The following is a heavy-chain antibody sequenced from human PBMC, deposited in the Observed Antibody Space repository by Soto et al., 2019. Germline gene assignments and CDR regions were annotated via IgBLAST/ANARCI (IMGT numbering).Heavy chain of an antibody. CDR3: AKGLRQLIWPPEPNWFDP. CDR1: GFTFSSYA. CDR2: ISGSGGST. V-gene: IGHV3-23*01. D-gene: IGHD2-2*01. J-gene: IGHJ5*02. Sequence: PGGSLRLSCAASGFTFSSYAMSWVRQAPGKGLEWVSAISGSGGSTYYADSVKGRFTISRDNSKNTLYLQMNSLRAEDTAVYYCAKGLRQLIWPPEPNWFDPWGQGTLVTVSS.